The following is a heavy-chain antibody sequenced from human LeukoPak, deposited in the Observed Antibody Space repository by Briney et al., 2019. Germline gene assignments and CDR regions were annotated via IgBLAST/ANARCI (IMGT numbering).Heavy chain of an antibody. CDR1: EFSVSHNY. D-gene: IGHD6-13*01. CDR2: IHSDGTT. V-gene: IGHV3-53*01. Sequence: GGSLRLSCAASEFSVSHNYMSWVRQAPGKGPEWVAVIHSDGTTHYADSVKGRFTISRDNSKNTLYLQMNSLRVEDTAMYYCARETGYSTSWYAYYSDYWGQGTLVTVAS. CDR3: ARETGYSTSWYAYYSDY. J-gene: IGHJ4*02.